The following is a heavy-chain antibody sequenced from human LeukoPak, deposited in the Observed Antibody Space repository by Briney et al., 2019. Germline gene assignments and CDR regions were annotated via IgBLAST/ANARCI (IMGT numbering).Heavy chain of an antibody. CDR3: ARDTIYCSSTSCYRNWFDP. CDR1: GGSFSGYY. D-gene: IGHD2-2*02. J-gene: IGHJ5*02. V-gene: IGHV4-34*01. CDR2: INHSGST. Sequence: SETLSLTCAVYGGSFSGYYWSWIRQPPGKGLEWIGEINHSGSTNYNPSLKSRVTMSVDTSKNQFSLKLSSVTAADTAVYYCARDTIYCSSTSCYRNWFDPWGQGTLVTVSS.